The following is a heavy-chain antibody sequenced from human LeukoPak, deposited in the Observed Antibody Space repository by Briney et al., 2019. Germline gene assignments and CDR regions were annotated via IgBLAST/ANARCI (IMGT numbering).Heavy chain of an antibody. V-gene: IGHV3-30*03. CDR1: GFTFSSYG. CDR2: ISYDGSNK. Sequence: PGRSLRLSCAASGFTFSSYGMHWVRQAPGKGLEWVAVISYDGSNKYYADSVKGRFTISRDNSKNTLYLQMNSLRAEDTAVYYCAARSGYYSSWGQGTLVTVSS. D-gene: IGHD3-22*01. CDR3: AARSGYYSS. J-gene: IGHJ4*02.